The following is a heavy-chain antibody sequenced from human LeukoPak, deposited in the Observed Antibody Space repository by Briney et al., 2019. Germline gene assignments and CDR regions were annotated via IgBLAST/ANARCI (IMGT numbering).Heavy chain of an antibody. CDR3: ANPRTLRWGGVGYFDY. V-gene: IGHV3-23*01. Sequence: GGSLRLSCAASGLTFSTYAMSWVRQAPGKGLEWVSSITGSGGSTTYYADSVKGRFTISRDNSKNTLYLQMNSLRAEDTAVYYCANPRTLRWGGVGYFDYWGQGTLVTVSS. D-gene: IGHD4-23*01. CDR2: ITGSGGST. J-gene: IGHJ4*02. CDR1: GLTFSTYA.